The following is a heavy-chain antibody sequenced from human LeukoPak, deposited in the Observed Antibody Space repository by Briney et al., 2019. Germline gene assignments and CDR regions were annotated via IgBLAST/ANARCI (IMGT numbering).Heavy chain of an antibody. CDR1: GFTFSSYG. V-gene: IGHV3-30*18. D-gene: IGHD4-23*01. J-gene: IGHJ2*01. CDR2: ISYDGSNK. CDR3: AKDTGGGNSEWYFDL. Sequence: GGSLRLSCAASGFTFSSYGMHWVRQAPGKGLEWVAVISYDGSNKYYADSVKGRFTISRDNSKNTLYLQMNSLRAEDTAVYYCAKDTGGGNSEWYFDLWGRGTLVTVSS.